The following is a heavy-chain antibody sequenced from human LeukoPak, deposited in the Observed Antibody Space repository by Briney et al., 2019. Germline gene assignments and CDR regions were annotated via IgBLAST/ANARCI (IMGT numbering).Heavy chain of an antibody. CDR2: IKQDGSEK. CDR1: GFTFSSYW. D-gene: IGHD5-12*01. CDR3: ARDREWLPRPFDY. J-gene: IGHJ4*02. V-gene: IGHV3-7*01. Sequence: GGSLRLSCAASGFTFSSYWMSWVRQAPGKGLEWVANIKQDGSEKYYVDSVKGRFTISRDNAKNSLYLQMNSLRAEDTAVYYCARDREWLPRPFDYWGQGTLVTVSS.